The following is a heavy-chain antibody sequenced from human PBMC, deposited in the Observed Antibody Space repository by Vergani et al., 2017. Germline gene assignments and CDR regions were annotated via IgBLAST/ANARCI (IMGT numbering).Heavy chain of an antibody. CDR2: IYSGGSGT. D-gene: IGHD4-11*01. J-gene: IGHJ4*02. V-gene: IGHV3-23*03. Sequence: EVQLLESGGGLVQPGGSLRLSCAASGFTFSSYAMSWVRQAPGKGLEWVSVIYSGGSGTYYADSVKGRFTISRDNSKNTLYLQMNSLRAEDTAVYYCASLLQDYWGQGTLVTVSS. CDR1: GFTFSSYA. CDR3: ASLLQDY.